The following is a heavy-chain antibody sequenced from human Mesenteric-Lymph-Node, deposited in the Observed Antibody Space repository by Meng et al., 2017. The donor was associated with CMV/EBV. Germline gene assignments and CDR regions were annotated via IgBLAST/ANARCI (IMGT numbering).Heavy chain of an antibody. V-gene: IGHV1-18*01. Sequence: SGYTFTSYGISWVRQAPGQGLEWMGWISAYNGNTSCAQKIRGRVTMTTDTSTSTAYMELRSLRSDDTAVYYCARGQGRRQQKGLSDPWGQGTLVTVSS. D-gene: IGHD6-13*01. CDR1: GYTFTSYG. CDR2: ISAYNGNT. CDR3: ARGQGRRQQKGLSDP. J-gene: IGHJ5*02.